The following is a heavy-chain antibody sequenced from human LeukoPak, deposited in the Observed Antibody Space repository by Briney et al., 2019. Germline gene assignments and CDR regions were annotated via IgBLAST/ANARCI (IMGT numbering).Heavy chain of an antibody. D-gene: IGHD2-15*01. CDR2: IIPIFGTA. CDR3: ARERDCSGGSCYEY. Sequence: SVNVSFKASGGTFSSYAISWVRQAPGQGLEWMGGIIPIFGTANYAQKFQGRVTITADESTSTAYMELSSLRSEDTAVYYCARERDCSGGSCYEYWGQGTLVTVSS. V-gene: IGHV1-69*01. J-gene: IGHJ4*02. CDR1: GGTFSSYA.